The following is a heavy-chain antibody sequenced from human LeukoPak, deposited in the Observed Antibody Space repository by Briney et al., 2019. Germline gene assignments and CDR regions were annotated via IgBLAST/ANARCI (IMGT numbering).Heavy chain of an antibody. D-gene: IGHD6-13*01. CDR1: GFTFATYW. CDR3: ASAKQEDYYYYYMDV. J-gene: IGHJ6*03. CDR2: IKQDGTEK. V-gene: IGHV3-7*03. Sequence: GGSLRLSCAASGFTFATYWLGWVRQPPGKGLEWVANIKQDGTEKYYVDSVKGRFTISRDNAKNSLYLQMNSLRAEDTAVYYCASAKQEDYYYYYMDVWGKGTTVTISS.